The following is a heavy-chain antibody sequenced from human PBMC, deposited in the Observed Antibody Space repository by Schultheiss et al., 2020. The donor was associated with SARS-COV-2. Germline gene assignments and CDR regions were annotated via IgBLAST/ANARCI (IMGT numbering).Heavy chain of an antibody. CDR3: ARGGGNSGTHLGVVVDY. D-gene: IGHD4-23*01. CDR2: IYHSGST. CDR1: GFTFSSYA. V-gene: IGHV4-38-2*01. J-gene: IGHJ4*02. Sequence: ESLKISCAASGFTFSSYAMSWVRQAPGKGLEWIGSIYHSGSTYYNPSLKSRVTISVDTSKNQFSLKLSSVTAADTAVYYCARGGGNSGTHLGVVVDYWGQGTLVTVSS.